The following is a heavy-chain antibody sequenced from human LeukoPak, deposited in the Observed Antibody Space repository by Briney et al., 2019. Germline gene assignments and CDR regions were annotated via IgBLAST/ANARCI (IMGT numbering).Heavy chain of an antibody. CDR3: AKPGGDVVVTAINYYGMDV. D-gene: IGHD2-21*02. V-gene: IGHV3-23*01. Sequence: GGSLRLSCAASGFTFSSYAMSWVRQAPGKGLEWVSAISGSGGSTYYADSVKGWFTISRDNSKNTLYLQMNSLRAEDTAVYYCAKPGGDVVVTAINYYGMDVWGQGTTVTVSS. CDR2: ISGSGGST. J-gene: IGHJ6*02. CDR1: GFTFSSYA.